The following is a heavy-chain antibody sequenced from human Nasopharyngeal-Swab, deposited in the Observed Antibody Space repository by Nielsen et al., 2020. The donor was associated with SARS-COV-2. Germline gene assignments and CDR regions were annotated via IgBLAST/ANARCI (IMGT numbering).Heavy chain of an antibody. Sequence: LSLTCAASGFTFGSYSMNWVRQAPGKGLEWVSSISSSSSYIYYADSVKGRFAISRDNAKNSLYLQMDSLRAEDTAVYYCARHLPLRFLEWLFPDYFDYWGQGTLVTVSS. CDR1: GFTFGSYS. V-gene: IGHV3-21*01. J-gene: IGHJ4*02. D-gene: IGHD3-3*01. CDR2: ISSSSSYI. CDR3: ARHLPLRFLEWLFPDYFDY.